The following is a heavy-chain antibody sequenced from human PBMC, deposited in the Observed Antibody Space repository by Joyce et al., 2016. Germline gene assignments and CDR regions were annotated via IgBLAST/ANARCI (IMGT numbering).Heavy chain of an antibody. V-gene: IGHV3-30-3*01. CDR3: ARGGPAPNTAMANYYYYGMDV. CDR2: ISFDGSNK. CDR1: GFTFGDYA. J-gene: IGHJ6*02. Sequence: QVQLVESGGGVVQPGRSLRLSCAASGFTFGDYAMHWVRQAPGKGLEWVAFISFDGSNKYYADSVKGRLTISRDNSKNTLYLQMNSLRADDTAVYYCARGGPAPNTAMANYYYYGMDVWGQGTTVAVSS. D-gene: IGHD5-18*01.